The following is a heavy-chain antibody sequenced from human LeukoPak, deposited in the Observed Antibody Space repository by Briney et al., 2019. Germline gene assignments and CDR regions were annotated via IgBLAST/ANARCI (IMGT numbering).Heavy chain of an antibody. D-gene: IGHD6-13*01. CDR1: GFTFTTYG. CDR3: AKRGHYSINWYHYFDY. J-gene: IGHJ4*02. CDR2: IASNGGSE. V-gene: IGHV3-30*18. Sequence: QPGGPLRLSCAASGFTFTTYGLHRVRQAPGKGLEWVAAIASNGGSEYYADSVKGRFTISRDNSKNTLFLQMNSLRPDDTAVYYCAKRGHYSINWYHYFDYWGQGTLVTVSS.